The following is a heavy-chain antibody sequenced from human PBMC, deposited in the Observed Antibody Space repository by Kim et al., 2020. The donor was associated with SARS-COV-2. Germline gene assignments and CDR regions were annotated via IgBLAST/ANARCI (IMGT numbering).Heavy chain of an antibody. Sequence: GGSLRLSCAAAGFTFSNHAMSWVRQAPVKGLEWVSAICGSNTNTYYADSVKGRFTISRDNSKNTLYLQMYSLRAEDTAVYYCAKGSGGSCYSGCNYWGQGTLVTVSS. CDR3: AKGSGGSCYSGCNY. J-gene: IGHJ4*02. D-gene: IGHD2-15*01. CDR1: GFTFSNHA. V-gene: IGHV3-23*01. CDR2: ICGSNTNT.